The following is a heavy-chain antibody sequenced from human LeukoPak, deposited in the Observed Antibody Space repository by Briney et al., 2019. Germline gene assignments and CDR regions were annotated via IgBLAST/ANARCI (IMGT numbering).Heavy chain of an antibody. Sequence: PSETLSLTCTVSGGSISSSSYYWGWIRQPLGKGLEWIGSIYYSGSTYYNPSLKSRVTISVDTSKNQFSLKLSSVTAADTAVYYCARDRSSDCSGGSCYGVWFDPWGQGTLVTVSS. V-gene: IGHV4-39*07. CDR3: ARDRSSDCSGGSCYGVWFDP. J-gene: IGHJ5*02. CDR2: IYYSGST. CDR1: GGSISSSSYY. D-gene: IGHD2-15*01.